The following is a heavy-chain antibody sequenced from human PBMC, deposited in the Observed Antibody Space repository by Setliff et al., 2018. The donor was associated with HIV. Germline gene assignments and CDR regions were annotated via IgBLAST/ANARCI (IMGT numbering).Heavy chain of an antibody. Sequence: ASVKVSCKASGYTFTSYDINWVRQATGQGLEWMGWMNPNSGNTGYAQKFQGRVTITRNTSISTAYMELSSLGFDDTAVYFCARTRSGGSSVYYYYYMDVWGQGTAVTVSS. D-gene: IGHD2-15*01. CDR2: MNPNSGNT. CDR1: GYTFTSYD. V-gene: IGHV1-8*03. CDR3: ARTRSGGSSVYYYYYMDV. J-gene: IGHJ6*03.